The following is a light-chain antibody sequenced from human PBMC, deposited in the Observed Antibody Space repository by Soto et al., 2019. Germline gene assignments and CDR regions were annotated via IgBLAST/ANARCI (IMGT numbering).Light chain of an antibody. CDR3: QQYDSWSPIT. V-gene: IGKV3-15*01. J-gene: IGKJ5*01. CDR1: QSINNK. Sequence: ERVLTQSPATLSVSPGARATLSCRASQSINNKLVWYQQKPGQAPRLLMSDAVTRAPGIPARFSGSGSGTEFTHAISSLRYEDFAVYYCQQYDSWSPITVGQGTRLEI. CDR2: DAV.